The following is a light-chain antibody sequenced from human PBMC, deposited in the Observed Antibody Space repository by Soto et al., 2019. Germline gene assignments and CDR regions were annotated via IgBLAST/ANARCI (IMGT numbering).Light chain of an antibody. CDR3: QSYDISLSVPVI. V-gene: IGLV1-40*01. CDR1: SSNIGAGYD. CDR2: GNS. J-gene: IGLJ2*01. Sequence: QSVLTQPPSVSGAPGQRVTISCTGSSSNIGAGYDVQWYQQLPGAAPKLLIFGNSNRPSGVPDRFSGSRSGTSAPLAITGLQAEDEADYFCQSYDISLSVPVIFGGGTKLTVL.